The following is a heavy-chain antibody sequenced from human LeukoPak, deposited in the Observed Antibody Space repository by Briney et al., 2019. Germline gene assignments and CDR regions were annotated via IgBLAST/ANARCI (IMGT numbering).Heavy chain of an antibody. D-gene: IGHD3-3*01. Sequence: GGSLRLSCAASGFTFSQFAVHWVRQAPGKGLEWVADISHDGRNTYYADSVKGRFTISRDNSKNTLHLQMNSLRTEDTAVYYCARDSNSDFWSGYYTNYFDYWGQGTLVTVSS. CDR2: ISHDGRNT. V-gene: IGHV3-30*04. J-gene: IGHJ4*02. CDR3: ARDSNSDFWSGYYTNYFDY. CDR1: GFTFSQFA.